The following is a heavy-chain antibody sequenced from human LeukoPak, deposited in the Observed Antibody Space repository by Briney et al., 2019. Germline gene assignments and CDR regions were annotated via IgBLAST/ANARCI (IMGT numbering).Heavy chain of an antibody. CDR3: ARGRTEYSGSYFNY. J-gene: IGHJ4*02. V-gene: IGHV1-69*04. D-gene: IGHD1-26*01. CDR2: IIPILGIA. Sequence: GASVKVSCKASGGTFSSYAISWVRQAPGQGLEWMGRIIPILGIANYAQKFQGRVTITADKSTSTAYMELSSLRSEDTAVYYCARGRTEYSGSYFNYWGQGTLVTVSS. CDR1: GGTFSSYA.